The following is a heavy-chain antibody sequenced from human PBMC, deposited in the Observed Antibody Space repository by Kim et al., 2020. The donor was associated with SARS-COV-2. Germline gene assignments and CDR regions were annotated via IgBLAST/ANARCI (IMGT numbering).Heavy chain of an antibody. CDR2: ISTDNSNT. V-gene: IGHV1-3*04. J-gene: IGHJ6*02. Sequence: ASVKVSCKASGYTFTDYGLQWVRQAPGQRLEWMGWISTDNSNTKYSQHFQGRVTFSWDASASTGYMELTSLRSEDTAVYYCAREELMVGYGMDVWGQGTTVIVSS. CDR3: AREELMVGYGMDV. D-gene: IGHD2-8*01. CDR1: GYTFTDYG.